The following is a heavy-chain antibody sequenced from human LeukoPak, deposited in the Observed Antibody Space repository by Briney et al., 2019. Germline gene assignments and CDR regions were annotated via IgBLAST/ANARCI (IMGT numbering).Heavy chain of an antibody. CDR1: GFTFDDYT. CDR2: ISSSSSYI. V-gene: IGHV3-21*01. J-gene: IGHJ4*02. CDR3: ARVYGSGSYPLDY. Sequence: GGSLRLSCAASGFTFDDYTMHWVRQAPGKGLEWVSSISSSSSYIYYADSVKGRFTISRDNAKNSLYLQMNSLRAEDTAVYYCARVYGSGSYPLDYWGQGTLVTVSS. D-gene: IGHD3-10*01.